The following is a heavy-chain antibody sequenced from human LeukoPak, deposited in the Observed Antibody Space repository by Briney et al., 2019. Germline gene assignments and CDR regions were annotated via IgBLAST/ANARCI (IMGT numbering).Heavy chain of an antibody. Sequence: GGSLRLSCTTSGLNFSSCVMTWVRQSPGKGLEWVSSISPSGGSTFYADSVKGRFTISRDNSKNTLYLQMSSLRAEDTAAYYCAGGYSDYDFFDSWGQGTLVTVSS. V-gene: IGHV3-23*01. CDR2: ISPSGGST. CDR3: AGGYSDYDFFDS. D-gene: IGHD5-12*01. J-gene: IGHJ4*02. CDR1: GLNFSSCV.